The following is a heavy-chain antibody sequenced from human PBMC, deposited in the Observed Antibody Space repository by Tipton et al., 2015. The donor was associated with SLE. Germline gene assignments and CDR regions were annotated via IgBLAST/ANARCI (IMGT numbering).Heavy chain of an antibody. V-gene: IGHV5-51*03. CDR1: GYRFSTYW. CDR3: ARPKYSTSWYPFDY. D-gene: IGHD6-19*01. CDR2: TYPGESRT. Sequence: QLVQSGAEVKKPGESLRISCQGSGYRFSTYWIAWVRQMPGKGLEWMGITYPGESRTTYSPSFEGQVIISADKSIDTAYLQWSSLRASDTAIYFCARPKYSTSWYPFDYWGQGTLVTVSS. J-gene: IGHJ4*02.